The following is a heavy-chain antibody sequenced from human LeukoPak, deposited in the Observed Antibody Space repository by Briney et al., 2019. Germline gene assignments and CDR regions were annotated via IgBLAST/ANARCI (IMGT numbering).Heavy chain of an antibody. CDR3: ARGSEHTSSPNYYFDY. J-gene: IGHJ4*02. D-gene: IGHD6-6*01. Sequence: GGSLTLSCAASGFTFSSYWRSWVRQAPGKGLEWVANIKQDGSEKHYVDSVKGRFTISRANAQKSLYLHMHSLRVEDTAVYYCARGSEHTSSPNYYFDYRGQGTLVTVSS. CDR1: GFTFSSYW. CDR2: IKQDGSEK. V-gene: IGHV3-7*01.